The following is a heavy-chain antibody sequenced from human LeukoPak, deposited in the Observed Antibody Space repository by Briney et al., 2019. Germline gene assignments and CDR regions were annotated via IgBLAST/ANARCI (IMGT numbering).Heavy chain of an antibody. V-gene: IGHV4-4*07. Sequence: ETLSLTCTVSGGSISSYYWSWIRQPAGKGLEWIGRIYTSGSTNYNPSLKSRVTMSVDTSKNQFSLKLSSVTAADTAVYYCARVAYYYDSSGYRGAFDIWGQGTMVTVSS. CDR2: IYTSGST. J-gene: IGHJ3*02. CDR1: GGSISSYY. CDR3: ARVAYYYDSSGYRGAFDI. D-gene: IGHD3-22*01.